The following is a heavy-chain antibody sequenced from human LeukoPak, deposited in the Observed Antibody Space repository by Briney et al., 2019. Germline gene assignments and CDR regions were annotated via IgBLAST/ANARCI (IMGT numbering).Heavy chain of an antibody. D-gene: IGHD3-22*01. CDR2: IISSSLEM. CDR1: GFAFSGYA. J-gene: IGHJ4*02. CDR3: ARDRRGYDASGHYYRHFDF. Sequence: GGSLRLSCAASGFAFSGYAMSWVRQAPGKGLQHVSSIISSSLEMDYADSVRGRFSISRDNAKNALYLEMSGLRVEDTAVYYCARDRRGYDASGHYYRHFDFWGQGALVTVSS. V-gene: IGHV3-21*06.